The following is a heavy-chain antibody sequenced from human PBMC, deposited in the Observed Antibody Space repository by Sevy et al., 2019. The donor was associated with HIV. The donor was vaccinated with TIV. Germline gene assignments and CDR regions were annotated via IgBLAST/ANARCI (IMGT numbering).Heavy chain of an antibody. J-gene: IGHJ6*02. V-gene: IGHV3-48*01. CDR3: AREGGYSDQGMDV. CDR2: ISGSSTTI. Sequence: GGSLRLSCAASGFTFSSYSMNWVRQAPGKGLEWASYISGSSTTIYYADSVKGGFTISRDNAKNSLYLQMNSLRAEDTAVYYCAREGGYSDQGMDVWGQGTTVTVSS. CDR1: GFTFSSYS. D-gene: IGHD5-12*01.